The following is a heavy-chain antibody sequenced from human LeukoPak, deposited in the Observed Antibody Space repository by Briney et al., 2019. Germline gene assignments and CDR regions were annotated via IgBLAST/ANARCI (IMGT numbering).Heavy chain of an antibody. CDR2: IYYSGST. J-gene: IGHJ6*02. V-gene: IGHV4-59*01. CDR3: ARVLVYYDSSGYPYYYGMDV. CDR1: GGSISSYY. D-gene: IGHD3-22*01. Sequence: SETLSLTCTVSGGSISSYYWSWIRQPPGKGLEWIGYIYYSGSTNYDPSLKSRVTISVDTSKNQFSLKLSSVTAADTAVYYCARVLVYYDSSGYPYYYGMDVWGQGTTVTVSS.